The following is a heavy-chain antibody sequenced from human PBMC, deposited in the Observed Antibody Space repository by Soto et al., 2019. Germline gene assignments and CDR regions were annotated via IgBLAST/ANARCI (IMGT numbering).Heavy chain of an antibody. CDR3: ARARGTNWFDP. V-gene: IGHV3-7*01. J-gene: IGHJ5*02. Sequence: PWGSLRISFAACGFTVSSYWMSWVRQAPGKGLEWVANIKQDGSEKYYVDSVKGRFTISRDNAKNSLYLQMNSLRAEDTAVYYCARARGTNWFDPWGQGTLVTVSS. CDR2: IKQDGSEK. CDR1: GFTVSSYW. D-gene: IGHD1-1*01.